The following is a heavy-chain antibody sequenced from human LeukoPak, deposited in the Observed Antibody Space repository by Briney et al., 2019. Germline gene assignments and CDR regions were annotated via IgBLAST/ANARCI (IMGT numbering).Heavy chain of an antibody. CDR2: IYYSGST. V-gene: IGHV4-59*08. Sequence: SETLSLTCTVSGGSISSYYWSWIRQPPGKGLEWIGYIYYSGSTNYNPSLKSRVTISVHTSKNQFSLKLSSVTAADTAVYYCASPTGEAYYLDYWGQGTLVTVSS. CDR1: GGSISSYY. D-gene: IGHD7-27*01. J-gene: IGHJ4*02. CDR3: ASPTGEAYYLDY.